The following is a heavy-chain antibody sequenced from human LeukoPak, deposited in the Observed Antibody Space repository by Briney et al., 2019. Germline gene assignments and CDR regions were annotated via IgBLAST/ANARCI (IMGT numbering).Heavy chain of an antibody. J-gene: IGHJ4*02. CDR3: AKDIDHFGPIDY. V-gene: IGHV3-30*02. CDR1: GFTVSSNY. D-gene: IGHD3-10*01. Sequence: GGSLRLSCAASGFTVSSNYMSWVRQAPGKGLEWVASIRYDGSEKYNVDSVKGRFTISRDTSRNTVYLQMNSLRVEDTSIYYCAKDIDHFGPIDYWGQGTLVTVSS. CDR2: IRYDGSEK.